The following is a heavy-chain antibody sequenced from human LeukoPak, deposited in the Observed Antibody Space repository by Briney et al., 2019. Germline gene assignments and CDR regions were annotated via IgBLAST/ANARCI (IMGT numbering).Heavy chain of an antibody. J-gene: IGHJ6*02. CDR2: IIPILGIA. V-gene: IGHV1-69*04. D-gene: IGHD2-2*01. CDR3: AREYCSSTSCYYYGMDV. CDR1: GGTFSSYA. Sequence: SVKVSCKASGGTFSSYAISWVRQAPGQGLEWMGRIIPILGIANYAQKFQGRVTITADKSTSTAYMELSSLRSEDTAVYYCAREYCSSTSCYYYGMDVWGQGTTVTVSS.